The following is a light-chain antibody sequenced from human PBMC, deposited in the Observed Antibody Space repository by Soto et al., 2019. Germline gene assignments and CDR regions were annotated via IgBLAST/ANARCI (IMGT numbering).Light chain of an antibody. J-gene: IGKJ1*01. CDR1: QSVSSN. Sequence: EIVMTQSPATLSVSPGERATLSCRASQSVSSNLAWYQQKPGQAPRLLIYGASTRATGIPARLSGSGSGPEFTLTISSLQSEEFAVYYCQQYNNWPRTFGQGTKVEIK. CDR3: QQYNNWPRT. CDR2: GAS. V-gene: IGKV3-15*01.